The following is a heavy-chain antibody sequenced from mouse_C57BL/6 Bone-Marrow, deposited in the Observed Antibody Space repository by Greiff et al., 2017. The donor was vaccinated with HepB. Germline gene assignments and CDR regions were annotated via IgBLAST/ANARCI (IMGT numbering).Heavy chain of an antibody. Sequence: DVQLVESGGGLVQPGGSLSLSCAASGFTFTDYYMSWVRQPPGKALEWLGFIRNKANGYTTEYSASVKGRFTISRDNSQSILYLQMNALRAEDSATYYCARYTGTRGFDYWGQGTTLTVSS. CDR3: ARYTGTRGFDY. V-gene: IGHV7-3*01. J-gene: IGHJ2*01. CDR2: IRNKANGYTT. CDR1: GFTFTDYY. D-gene: IGHD4-1*01.